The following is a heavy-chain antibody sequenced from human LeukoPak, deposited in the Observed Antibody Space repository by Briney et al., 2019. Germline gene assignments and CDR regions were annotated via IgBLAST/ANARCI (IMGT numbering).Heavy chain of an antibody. V-gene: IGHV3-74*01. CDR2: ISIDGSIT. CDR3: ATYSILNAREFRY. D-gene: IGHD4-11*01. J-gene: IGHJ1*01. CDR1: GFTFSSYW. Sequence: GGSLRLSCAASGFTFSSYWMHWVRQAPGKGLVWVSRISIDGSITTYADSVKGRFTTSRDNAKNTLYLQMNSLRAGDTAVYYCATYSILNAREFRYWGQGTLVTV.